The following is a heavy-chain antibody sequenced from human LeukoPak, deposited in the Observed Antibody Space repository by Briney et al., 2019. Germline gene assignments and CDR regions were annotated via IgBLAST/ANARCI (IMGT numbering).Heavy chain of an antibody. CDR3: ARAHYGSGSYYTNFDY. D-gene: IGHD3-10*01. CDR2: INWNGGST. Sequence: GGSLRLSCAASGFTFDDYGMRWVRQAQGKGLEWVSGINWNGGSTGYADSVKGRFTISRDNAKNSLCLQMNSLRAEDTALYHCARAHYGSGSYYTNFDYWGQGTLVTVSS. CDR1: GFTFDDYG. V-gene: IGHV3-20*01. J-gene: IGHJ4*02.